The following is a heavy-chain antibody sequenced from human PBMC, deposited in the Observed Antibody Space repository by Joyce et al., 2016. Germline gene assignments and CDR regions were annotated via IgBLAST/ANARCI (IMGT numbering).Heavy chain of an antibody. CDR3: ARVRVRGVIHIDY. V-gene: IGHV4-30-4*01. D-gene: IGHD3-10*01. CDR2: IYYIGST. CDR1: GGSISSGDYY. J-gene: IGHJ4*02. Sequence: QVQLQESGPGLVKPSRTLSLTCTVSGGSISSGDYYWSWIRQPPGKGLEWIGYIYYIGSTYYNPSLKSRVTISADTSKNQFSLKLSSVAAADTAVYYCARVRVRGVIHIDYWGQGTLVTVSS.